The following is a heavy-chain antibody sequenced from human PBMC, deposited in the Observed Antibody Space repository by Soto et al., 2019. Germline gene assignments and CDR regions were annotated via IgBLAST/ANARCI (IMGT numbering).Heavy chain of an antibody. CDR3: ARDTGYYYRGNAFDI. Sequence: GGSLRLSCAASGFTFSSYEMNWVRQAPGKGLEWVSYISSSGSTIYYADSVKGRFTISRDNAKNSLYLQMNSLRAEDTAVYYCARDTGYYYRGNAFDIWGQGTMVTVSS. CDR2: ISSSGSTI. D-gene: IGHD3-22*01. V-gene: IGHV3-48*03. CDR1: GFTFSSYE. J-gene: IGHJ3*02.